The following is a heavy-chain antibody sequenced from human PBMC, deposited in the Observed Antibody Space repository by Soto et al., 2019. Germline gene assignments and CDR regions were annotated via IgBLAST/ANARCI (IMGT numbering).Heavy chain of an antibody. CDR1: GYTFTSYA. CDR2: INAGNGNT. V-gene: IGHV1-3*01. J-gene: IGHJ5*02. Sequence: GALVKVSCKASGYTFTSYAMHWVRQAPGQRLEWMGWINAGNGNTKYSQKFQGRVTITRDTSASTAYMELSSLRSEDTAVYYCARGHYSNYQWFDPWGQGTLVTVSS. D-gene: IGHD4-4*01. CDR3: ARGHYSNYQWFDP.